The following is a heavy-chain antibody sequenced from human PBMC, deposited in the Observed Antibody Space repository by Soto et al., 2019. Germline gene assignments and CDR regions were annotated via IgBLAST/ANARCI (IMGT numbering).Heavy chain of an antibody. D-gene: IGHD3-10*01. J-gene: IGHJ4*02. V-gene: IGHV3-23*01. CDR2: ISGSGGST. CDR1: GFTFSSYA. CDR3: AKRALIKGYYGSGSYYPFDY. Sequence: GGSLRLSCAASGFTFSSYAMRWVRQAPGKGLEWVSAISGSGGSTYYAYSVKGRFTISRDNSNNTLYLQINSLRAQDTAVYYCAKRALIKGYYGSGSYYPFDYWGQGTLVTVSS.